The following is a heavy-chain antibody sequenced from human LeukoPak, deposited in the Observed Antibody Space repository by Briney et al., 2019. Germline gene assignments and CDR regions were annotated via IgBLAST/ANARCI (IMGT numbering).Heavy chain of an antibody. CDR2: TYYRSKGYN. J-gene: IGHJ5*02. V-gene: IGHV6-1*01. CDR1: GDSVSSNSAA. Sequence: SQTLSLTCAISGDSVSSNSAAWHWIRQSPSRGLEWPGRTYYRSKGYNDYAVSVKSRITINPDTSKNQFSLQLNSVTPEDTAVYYCASSGSYSRTNWFDPWGQGTLVTVSS. CDR3: ASSGSYSRTNWFDP. D-gene: IGHD1-26*01.